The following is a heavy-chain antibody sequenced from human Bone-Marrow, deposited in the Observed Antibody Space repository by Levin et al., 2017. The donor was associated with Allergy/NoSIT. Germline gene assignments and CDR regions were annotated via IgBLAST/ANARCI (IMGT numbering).Heavy chain of an antibody. CDR1: GFTFSSYA. CDR2: ISGSGGNT. CDR3: AKGSGYSYGRLDY. J-gene: IGHJ4*02. V-gene: IGHV3-23*01. D-gene: IGHD5-18*01. Sequence: GGSLRLSCAASGFTFSSYAMSWVRQAPGKGLEWVSAISGSGGNTYYADSVKGRFTISRDNSKNTLYLQMNSLRAEDTAVYYCAKGSGYSYGRLDYWGQGTLVTVSS.